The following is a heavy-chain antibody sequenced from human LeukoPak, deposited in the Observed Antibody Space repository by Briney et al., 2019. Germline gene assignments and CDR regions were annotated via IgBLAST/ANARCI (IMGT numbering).Heavy chain of an antibody. CDR1: GFTFDDYG. CDR2: INWNGGST. J-gene: IGHJ5*02. Sequence: GGSLRLSCAASGFTFDDYGMSWVRQAPGKGLEWVSGINWNGGSTGYAGSVKGRFTISRDNAKNSLYLQMNSLRAEDTALYHCARDYCSSTSCYTRFDPWGQGTLVTVSS. V-gene: IGHV3-20*01. CDR3: ARDYCSSTSCYTRFDP. D-gene: IGHD2-2*02.